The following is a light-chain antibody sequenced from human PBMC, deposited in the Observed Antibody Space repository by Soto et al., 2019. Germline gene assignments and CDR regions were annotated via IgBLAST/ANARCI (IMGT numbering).Light chain of an antibody. V-gene: IGKV1-5*03. Sequence: DIHMTQAQSTLSGSVGDSDTITCRASQTISSWLAWYQQKPGKAPKLLIYKASTLTSGAPSRFSGSGSGTECTLPSSRLQPDEFATYYCHHYNSYSEAFGQGTKV. CDR3: HHYNSYSEA. CDR2: KAS. J-gene: IGKJ1*01. CDR1: QTISSW.